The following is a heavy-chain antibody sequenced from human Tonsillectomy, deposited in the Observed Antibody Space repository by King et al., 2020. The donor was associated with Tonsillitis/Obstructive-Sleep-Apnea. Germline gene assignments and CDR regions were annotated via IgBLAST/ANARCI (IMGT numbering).Heavy chain of an antibody. V-gene: IGHV3-49*05. Sequence: VQLVESGGGLVKPGRSLRLSCTASVFTFGDYAMSWFRQAPWKGRGWVGCIRSKAYGWTPEYAASVKGRFTISRDDSKSIAYLQMNSLKTEDTAVYYCTRDFDYYGSGSYYRAWGQGTLVTVSS. J-gene: IGHJ5*02. CDR1: VFTFGDYA. D-gene: IGHD3-10*01. CDR2: IRSKAYGWTP. CDR3: TRDFDYYGSGSYYRA.